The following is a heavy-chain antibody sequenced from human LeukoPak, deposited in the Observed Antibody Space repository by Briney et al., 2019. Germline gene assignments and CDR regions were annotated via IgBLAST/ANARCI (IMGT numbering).Heavy chain of an antibody. CDR3: ARAGVVVPGIGWFDP. CDR1: GFTFSSYW. V-gene: IGHV3-7*01. D-gene: IGHD2-15*01. CDR2: IKEDGSEK. J-gene: IGHJ5*02. Sequence: QPGGSLRLSCAASGFTFSSYWMSWVRQAPGKGLEWVANIKEDGSEKYYVDSVKGRFTISRDNAKNSLYLQMNSLRAEDTAVYYCARAGVVVPGIGWFDPWGQGTLVTVSS.